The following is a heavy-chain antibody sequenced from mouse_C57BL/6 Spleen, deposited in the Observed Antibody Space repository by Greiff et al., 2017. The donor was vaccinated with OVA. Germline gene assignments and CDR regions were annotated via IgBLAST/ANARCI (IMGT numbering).Heavy chain of an antibody. J-gene: IGHJ2*01. D-gene: IGHD1-1*01. CDR3: ARRSYLPTENYFDY. CDR1: GYSFTGYF. Sequence: VQLKESGPELVKPGDSVKISCKASGYSFTGYFMNWVMQSHGKSLEWIGRINPYNGDTFYNQKFKGKATLTVDKSSSTAHMELRSLTSEDSAVYYCARRSYLPTENYFDYWGQGTTLTVSS. V-gene: IGHV1-20*01. CDR2: INPYNGDT.